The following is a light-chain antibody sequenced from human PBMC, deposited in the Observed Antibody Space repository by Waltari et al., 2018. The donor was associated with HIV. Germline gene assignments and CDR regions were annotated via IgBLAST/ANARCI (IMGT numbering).Light chain of an antibody. V-gene: IGLV3-21*04. J-gene: IGLJ2*01. CDR2: YDN. CDR3: QVWDSSSDHVL. Sequence: SYVVSQPPSVSVAPGQTAAITCGGNNIGSLSVPWYQQRPGQAPVLVISYDNDRPSGIPERFSGSSSGNTATLTIRGVEAGDEADYYCQVWDSSSDHVLFGGGTKLTVL. CDR1: NIGSLS.